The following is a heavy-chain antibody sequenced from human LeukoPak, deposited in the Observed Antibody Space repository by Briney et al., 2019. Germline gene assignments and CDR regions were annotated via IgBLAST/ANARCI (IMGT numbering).Heavy chain of an antibody. CDR1: GGSISSGDYY. Sequence: SETLSLTCTVSGGSISSGDYYWSWIRQPPGKGPEWIGYIYYSGSTYYNPSLKSRVTISVDTSKNQFSLKLSSVTAADTAVYYCARRAYYDSSGYYFDYWGQGTLVTVSS. CDR3: ARRAYYDSSGYYFDY. J-gene: IGHJ4*02. D-gene: IGHD3-22*01. CDR2: IYYSGST. V-gene: IGHV4-30-4*01.